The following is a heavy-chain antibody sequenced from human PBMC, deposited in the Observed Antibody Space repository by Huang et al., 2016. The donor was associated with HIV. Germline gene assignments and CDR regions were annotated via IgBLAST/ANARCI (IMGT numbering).Heavy chain of an antibody. CDR1: RFTVSNYA. CDR2: KSYDVSNK. Sequence: QVQLVESGGGGVQPGRSLRLSCAASRFTVSNYAMHWVRQVPGKGLEWGAVKSYDVSNKYYADSVKGRFTISRDNSKNTLYLQMNSLRAEDTAVYYCARDLWLRDLYYYYYMDVWGKGTTVTVSS. J-gene: IGHJ6*03. CDR3: ARDLWLRDLYYYYYMDV. D-gene: IGHD5-12*01. V-gene: IGHV3-30-3*01.